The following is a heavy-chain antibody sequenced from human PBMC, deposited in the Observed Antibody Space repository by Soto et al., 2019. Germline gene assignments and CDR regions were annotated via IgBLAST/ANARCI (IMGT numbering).Heavy chain of an antibody. D-gene: IGHD3-22*01. Sequence: WGSLRLSCAAPGFTFISYNINFFRHSPWKWLEWVSSISSLSTCRNYADSVKGRFTISRDNDKNSLYLQMDSLRAEDTAVYYCARDPPLSSIVVVGVDDFWGQGTLVTVSS. CDR2: ISSLSTCR. V-gene: IGHV3-21*01. CDR1: GFTFISYN. J-gene: IGHJ4*02. CDR3: ARDPPLSSIVVVGVDDF.